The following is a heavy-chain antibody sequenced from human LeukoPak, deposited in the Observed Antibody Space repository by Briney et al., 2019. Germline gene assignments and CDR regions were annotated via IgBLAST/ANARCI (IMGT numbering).Heavy chain of an antibody. Sequence: SETLSLTCGVSGGSFSGYLWNWVRQSPGKGLEWIGEINHSGTTNYNPSLKSRVTISLDRSRNQFSLNLTSVTAADTAVFYCARGVKQLARFYFYMDVLGKGTTVTVSS. V-gene: IGHV4-34*01. CDR2: INHSGTT. J-gene: IGHJ6*03. CDR3: ARGVKQLARFYFYMDV. CDR1: GGSFSGYL. D-gene: IGHD3-22*01.